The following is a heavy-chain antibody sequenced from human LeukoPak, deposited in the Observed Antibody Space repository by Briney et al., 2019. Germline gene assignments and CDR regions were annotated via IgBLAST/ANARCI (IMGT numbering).Heavy chain of an antibody. CDR2: INWNGGST. J-gene: IGHJ4*02. V-gene: IGHV3-20*04. Sequence: RTGGSLRLSCAASGFTFDDYGMSWVRHAPGKGLEWVSSINWNGGSTVYADSVKGRFTISRDDAKNSLYLQMNSLRAEDTALYYCATLGSAAACRGYFDYWGQGTLVTVSS. CDR3: ATLGSAAACRGYFDY. CDR1: GFTFDDYG. D-gene: IGHD6-13*01.